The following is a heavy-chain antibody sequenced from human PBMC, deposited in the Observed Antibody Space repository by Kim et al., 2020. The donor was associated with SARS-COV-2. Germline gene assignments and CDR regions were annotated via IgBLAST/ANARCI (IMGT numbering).Heavy chain of an antibody. CDR2: KWYN. J-gene: IGHJ4*02. D-gene: IGHD1-1*01. V-gene: IGHV6-1*01. Sequence: KWYNDYAVSVKSRITINPDTSKNQFSLQLNSVTPEDTAVYYCARAGYGEEWGQGTLVTVSS. CDR3: ARAGYGEE.